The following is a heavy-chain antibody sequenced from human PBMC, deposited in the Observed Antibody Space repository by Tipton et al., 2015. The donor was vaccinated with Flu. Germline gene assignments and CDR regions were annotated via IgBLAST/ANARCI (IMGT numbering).Heavy chain of an antibody. V-gene: IGHV3-9*01. D-gene: IGHD3-10*01. CDR3: AKGARVAQGGVYGMDV. CDR2: VNWNSINI. CDR1: GFRFDNYA. Sequence: SLRLSCIASGFRFDNYAMHWVRQAPGKGLEWVSGVNWNSINIGYAGSVKGRFIISRDNAKNSLYLQMNSLRPEDTALYFCAKGARVAQGGVYGMDVWGQGNTVNVSS. J-gene: IGHJ6*02.